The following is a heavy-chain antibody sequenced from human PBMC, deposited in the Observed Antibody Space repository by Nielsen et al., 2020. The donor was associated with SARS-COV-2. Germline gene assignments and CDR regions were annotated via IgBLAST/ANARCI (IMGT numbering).Heavy chain of an antibody. Sequence: GGSLRLSCAASGFTFDDYGMSWVRQAPGKGLEWVSGINWNGGSTGYADSVKGRFTISRDNAKNSLYLQMNSLRAEDTALYYCAKDDFSSSSSDYWGQGTLVTVSS. CDR2: INWNGGST. D-gene: IGHD6-6*01. CDR1: GFTFDDYG. V-gene: IGHV3-20*04. J-gene: IGHJ4*02. CDR3: AKDDFSSSSSDY.